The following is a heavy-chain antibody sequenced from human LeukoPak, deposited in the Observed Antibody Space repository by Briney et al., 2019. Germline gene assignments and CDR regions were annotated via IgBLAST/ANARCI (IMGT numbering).Heavy chain of an antibody. V-gene: IGHV3-23*01. CDR2: ISGSGDNT. D-gene: IGHD3-9*01. Sequence: GGSLRLSCAASGFTFNTYAMNWVRQAPRKGLEWVSAISGSGDNTYYADSVKGRFTISRDNSKNTLYLQMNSLRAEDTAVYYFAKVYSHLSFLRYFDWLFPFDYGGQGTLVTVPS. CDR3: AKVYSHLSFLRYFDWLFPFDY. J-gene: IGHJ4*02. CDR1: GFTFNTYA.